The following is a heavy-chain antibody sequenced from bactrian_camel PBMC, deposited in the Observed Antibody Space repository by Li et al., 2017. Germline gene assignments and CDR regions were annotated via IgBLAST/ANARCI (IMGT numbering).Heavy chain of an antibody. CDR1: GYTYSSYC. Sequence: HVQLVESGGGSVQAGGSLRLSCAASGYTYSSYCMGWFRQAPGKEREGVASIFTGDDTTVYPDSVKGRFTISIDDAKNTLYLAMNYLKPDDTAIYYCAVDRAVGRSYGCSPQQERFFYWGQGTQVTVS. V-gene: IGHV3S1*01. D-gene: IGHD3*01. J-gene: IGHJ4*01. CDR3: AVDRAVGRSYGCSPQQERFFY. CDR2: IFTGDDTT.